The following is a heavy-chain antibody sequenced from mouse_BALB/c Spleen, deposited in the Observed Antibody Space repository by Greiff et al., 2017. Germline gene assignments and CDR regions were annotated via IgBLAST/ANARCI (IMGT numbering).Heavy chain of an antibody. CDR1: GFSLTSYG. CDR3: ARGNYGSSYPFAY. CDR2: IWAGGST. Sequence: VMLVESGPGLVAPSQSLSITCTVSGFSLTSYGVHWVRQPPGKGLEWLGVIWAGGSTNYNSALMSRLSISKDNSKSQVFLKMNSLQTDDTAMYYCARGNYGSSYPFAYWGQGTLVTVSA. V-gene: IGHV2-9*02. D-gene: IGHD1-1*01. J-gene: IGHJ3*01.